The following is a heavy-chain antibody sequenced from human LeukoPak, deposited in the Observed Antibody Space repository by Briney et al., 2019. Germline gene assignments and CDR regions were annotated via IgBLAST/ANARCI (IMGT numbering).Heavy chain of an antibody. CDR3: ARDYYDSSGYYLPGY. V-gene: IGHV3-64*01. CDR1: GFTSSSYA. D-gene: IGHD3-22*01. CDR2: ISSNGGST. J-gene: IGHJ4*02. Sequence: GGSLRLSCAASGFTSSSYAMHWVRQAPGKGLEYVAAISSNGGSTYYANSVKGRFTISRDNSKNTLYLQMGSLRAEDMAVYYCARDYYDSSGYYLPGYWGQGTLVTVSS.